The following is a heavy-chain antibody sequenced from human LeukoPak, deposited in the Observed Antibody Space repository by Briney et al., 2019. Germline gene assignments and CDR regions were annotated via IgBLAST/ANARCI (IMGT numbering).Heavy chain of an antibody. Sequence: SVKVSCKASGGTFSSYAISWVRQAPGQGLEWMGGIIPIFGTANYAQKFQGRVTITTDESTSTAYMELSSLRSEDTAVYYCASGNDFWSGTKDYWGQGTLVTDSS. V-gene: IGHV1-69*05. D-gene: IGHD3-3*01. CDR2: IIPIFGTA. CDR3: ASGNDFWSGTKDY. CDR1: GGTFSSYA. J-gene: IGHJ4*02.